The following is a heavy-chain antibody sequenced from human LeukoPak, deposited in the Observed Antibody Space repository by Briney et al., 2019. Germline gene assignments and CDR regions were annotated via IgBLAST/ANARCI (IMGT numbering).Heavy chain of an antibody. CDR2: TRNKANSYTT. V-gene: IGHV3-72*01. D-gene: IGHD6-13*01. Sequence: PGGSLRLSCAASGFTFSDHYMDWVRQAPGKGLEWVGRTRNKANSYTTEYAASVKGRFTISRDDSKNSLYLQMNSLKTEDTAVYYCAREDRVAAAGTSGLYYYYGMDVWGQGTTVTVSS. J-gene: IGHJ6*02. CDR1: GFTFSDHY. CDR3: AREDRVAAAGTSGLYYYYGMDV.